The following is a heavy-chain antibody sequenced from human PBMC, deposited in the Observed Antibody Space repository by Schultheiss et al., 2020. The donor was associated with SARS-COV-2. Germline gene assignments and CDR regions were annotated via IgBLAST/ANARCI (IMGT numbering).Heavy chain of an antibody. CDR3: AREGYYDFWSDSYTNFYGMDV. CDR1: GDTFTSYG. V-gene: IGHV1-18*01. CDR2: ISVYNGNT. J-gene: IGHJ6*02. Sequence: ASVKVSCKASGDTFTSYGISWVRQAPGQGLEWMGWISVYNGNTNYAQKLQGRVTMTRDMSTSTAYMELSRLRSDDTAVYYCAREGYYDFWSDSYTNFYGMDVWGQGTTVTVSS. D-gene: IGHD3-3*01.